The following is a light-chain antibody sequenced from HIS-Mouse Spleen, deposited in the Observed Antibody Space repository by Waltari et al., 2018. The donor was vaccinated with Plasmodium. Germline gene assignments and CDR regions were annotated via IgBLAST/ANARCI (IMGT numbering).Light chain of an antibody. CDR1: QCVLYSSNNKNY. V-gene: IGKV4-1*01. J-gene: IGKJ2*01. CDR3: QQYYSTPYT. Sequence: DIVLTQSPDSLAVSLGERANINCKSSQCVLYSSNNKNYLAWYQQKPGQHPKLLIYWASTRESGVPDRFSGSGSGTDFTLTISSLQAEDVAVYYCQQYYSTPYTFGQGTKLEIK. CDR2: WAS.